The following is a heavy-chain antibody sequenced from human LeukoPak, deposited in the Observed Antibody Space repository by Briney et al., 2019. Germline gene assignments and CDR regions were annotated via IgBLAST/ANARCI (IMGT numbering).Heavy chain of an antibody. D-gene: IGHD5-24*01. CDR3: ARDRRDGYKTYYYYYYMDV. CDR2: IYTSGST. J-gene: IGHJ6*03. V-gene: IGHV4-4*07. Sequence: SETLSLTCTVSGGSISSYDWSWIRQPAGKGLEWIGRIYTSGSTNYNPSLKSRVTMSVDTSKNQFSLKLSSVTAADTAVYYCARDRRDGYKTYYYYYYMDVWGKGTTVTISS. CDR1: GGSISSYD.